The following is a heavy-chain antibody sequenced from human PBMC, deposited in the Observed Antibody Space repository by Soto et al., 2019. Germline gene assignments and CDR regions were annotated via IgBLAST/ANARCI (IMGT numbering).Heavy chain of an antibody. Sequence: SETLSLTCTVSGGSISSYYWSWIRQPPGKGLEWIGYIYYSGSTNYNPSLKSRVTISVDTSKKQFSLKLSSVTAADTAVYYCARHTPAHYYDSSGYPDYWGQGTLVTVSS. J-gene: IGHJ4*02. D-gene: IGHD3-22*01. V-gene: IGHV4-59*08. CDR2: IYYSGST. CDR3: ARHTPAHYYDSSGYPDY. CDR1: GGSISSYY.